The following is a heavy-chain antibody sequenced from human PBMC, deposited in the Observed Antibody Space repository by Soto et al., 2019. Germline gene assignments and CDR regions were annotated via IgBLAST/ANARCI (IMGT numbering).Heavy chain of an antibody. CDR2: INAGNGNT. V-gene: IGHV1-3*01. CDR1: GYTFTSYA. Sequence: ASVKVSCKASGYTFTSYAMHWVHQAPGQRLEWMGWINAGNGNTKYSQKFQGRVTITRDTSASTAYMELSSPRSEDTAVYYCARADSLRFFGGWFDPWGQGTLVTVSS. CDR3: ARADSLRFFGGWFDP. D-gene: IGHD3-3*01. J-gene: IGHJ5*02.